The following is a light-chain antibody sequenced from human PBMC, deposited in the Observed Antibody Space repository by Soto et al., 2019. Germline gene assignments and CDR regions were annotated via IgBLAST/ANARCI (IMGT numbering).Light chain of an antibody. Sequence: DIVMTQSPDSLAVSLGERATINCKSSQSLLYSSNYKNYLAWYQQKPGQPPKLLIYWASTRESGVPDRFSGSGSGTDFTLTISSLRAEDVAVYYCQQYFSTPFTFGGGTKVEIK. J-gene: IGKJ4*01. CDR2: WAS. V-gene: IGKV4-1*01. CDR3: QQYFSTPFT. CDR1: QSLLYSSNYKNY.